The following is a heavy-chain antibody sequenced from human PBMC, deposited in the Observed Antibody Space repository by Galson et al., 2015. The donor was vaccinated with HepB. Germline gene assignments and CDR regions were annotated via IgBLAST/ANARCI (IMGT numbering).Heavy chain of an antibody. CDR3: ARPVLRFFEWPFDY. CDR2: ISYDGSNT. J-gene: IGHJ4*02. V-gene: IGHV3-30-3*01. D-gene: IGHD3-3*01. Sequence: SLRLSCAASGFTFSSYAMHWVRQAPGKGLEWVAAISYDGSNTYYADSVKGRFTISRDNSKNTLYLQMNSLRAEDTAVYYCARPVLRFFEWPFDYWGQGTLVTVSS. CDR1: GFTFSSYA.